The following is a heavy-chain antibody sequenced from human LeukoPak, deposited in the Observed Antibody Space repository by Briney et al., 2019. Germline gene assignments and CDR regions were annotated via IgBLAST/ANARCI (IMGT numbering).Heavy chain of an antibody. Sequence: SETLSLTCAVYGGSFSGYYWSWIRQPPGKGLEWIGEIKHSGSTNYNPSLKSRVTISVDTSKNQFSLKLSSVTAADTAVYYCARAGRAYYYDSSGYYYGYWGQGTLVTASS. D-gene: IGHD3-22*01. CDR3: ARAGRAYYYDSSGYYYGY. CDR2: IKHSGST. V-gene: IGHV4-34*01. J-gene: IGHJ4*02. CDR1: GGSFSGYY.